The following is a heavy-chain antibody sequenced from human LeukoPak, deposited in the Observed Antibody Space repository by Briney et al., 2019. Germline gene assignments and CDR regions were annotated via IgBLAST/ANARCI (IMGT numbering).Heavy chain of an antibody. V-gene: IGHV3-23*01. CDR3: TTRSIAVAGTGAFDI. CDR1: GFTFSSYA. J-gene: IGHJ3*02. Sequence: GGSLRLSCAASGFTFSSYAMSWVRQVPGKGLEWVSVISGSGDNTYYADSVKGRFTISRDNSKNMLYLQMNSLRAEDTAVYYCTTRSIAVAGTGAFDIWGQGTMVTVSS. CDR2: ISGSGDNT. D-gene: IGHD6-19*01.